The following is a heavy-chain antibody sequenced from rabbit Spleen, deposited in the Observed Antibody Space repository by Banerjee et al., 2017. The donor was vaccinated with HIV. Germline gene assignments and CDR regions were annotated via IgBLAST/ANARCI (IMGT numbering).Heavy chain of an antibody. CDR1: GFSFSSSYY. Sequence: QSLEESGGGLVKPGGSLTLTCTASGFSFSSSYYMCWVRQAPGKGLEWIACIYGGSSGSTYYASWAKGRFTISKTSSTTVILQMTSLTAADTAAYFCATYVDYDGDFNLWGQGTLVTVS. V-gene: IGHV1S40*01. D-gene: IGHD2-1*01. CDR3: ATYVDYDGDFNL. J-gene: IGHJ4*01. CDR2: IYGGSSGST.